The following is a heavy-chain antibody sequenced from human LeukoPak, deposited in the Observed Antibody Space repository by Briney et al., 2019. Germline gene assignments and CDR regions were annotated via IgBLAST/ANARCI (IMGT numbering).Heavy chain of an antibody. Sequence: PGGSLRHSCAASGFTFSSYWMSWVRRAPGKGLEWVANIKQDGSEKNYVDSVKGRFTISRDNAKNSLYLQMNSLRAEDTAVYYCARVVGSPTSWYYYMDVWGKGTTVTVSS. CDR3: ARVVGSPTSWYYYMDV. V-gene: IGHV3-7*01. CDR2: IKQDGSEK. J-gene: IGHJ6*03. CDR1: GFTFSSYW. D-gene: IGHD1-26*01.